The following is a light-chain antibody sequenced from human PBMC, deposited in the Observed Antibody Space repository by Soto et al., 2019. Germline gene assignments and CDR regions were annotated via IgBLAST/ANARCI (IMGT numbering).Light chain of an antibody. J-gene: IGKJ5*01. CDR2: DAP. V-gene: IGKV4-1*01. CDR3: HSRA. Sequence: DIVMTQSPDSLAVSLGERATINCKSSQSVLYSSNNKNYLAWYQQKPGRAPKLLIYDAPTLESGVPSRSSGSGSETEFTLTISRLQPDDFATYFCHSRAFGQGTRLEI. CDR1: QSVLYSSNNKNY.